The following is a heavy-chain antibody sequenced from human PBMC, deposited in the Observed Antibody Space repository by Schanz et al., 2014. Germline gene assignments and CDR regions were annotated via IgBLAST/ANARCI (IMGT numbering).Heavy chain of an antibody. CDR1: GYSFTTYD. J-gene: IGHJ4*03. CDR2: INPSSGTT. Sequence: QVQLVQSGAEVKKPGASVRVSCKASGYSFTTYDVNWVRQATGQGLEWMGKINPSSGTTRIAQNFQGRLTVTRDTSTSTVNMELSSLRSEDAAVYYCAGGGCFDSASFDAWGQGTMVTVSS. CDR3: AGGGCFDSASFDA. V-gene: IGHV1-46*03. D-gene: IGHD3-22*01.